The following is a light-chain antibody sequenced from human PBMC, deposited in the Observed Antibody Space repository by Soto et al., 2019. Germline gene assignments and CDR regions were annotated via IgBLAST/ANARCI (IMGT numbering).Light chain of an antibody. CDR2: GAS. CDR3: QQYNEWPRT. Sequence: EIVMTQSPATLSVSPGERATLSCRASQSVSRNLAWYQQQPGQAPRLLIYGASPRASTIPDRFSGSGSGTEFTLTISSLQAEDFAVYYCQQYNEWPRTFGQGTRVEFK. CDR1: QSVSRN. J-gene: IGKJ1*01. V-gene: IGKV3-15*01.